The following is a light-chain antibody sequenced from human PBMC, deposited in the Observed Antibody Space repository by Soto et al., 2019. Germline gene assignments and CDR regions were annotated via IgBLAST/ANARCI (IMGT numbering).Light chain of an antibody. CDR2: GAV. J-gene: IGKJ3*01. V-gene: IGKV1-27*01. Sequence: DIQMTQSPSSLSASLGDRVTITCRASQGIANYLAWYQHKPGKVPNLLIYGAVTLQSGVPSRFSGSGSGTDFSLTISSLQAEDVATYYCQNYHSAPFTFGPGTKVHI. CDR3: QNYHSAPFT. CDR1: QGIANY.